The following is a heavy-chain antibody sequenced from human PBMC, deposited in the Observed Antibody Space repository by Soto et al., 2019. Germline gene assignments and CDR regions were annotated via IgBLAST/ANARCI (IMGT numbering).Heavy chain of an antibody. CDR2: ISANSGNT. CDR3: ARDYYDSSGYYYVFSYFDY. CDR1: GYTFTGYY. J-gene: IGHJ4*01. V-gene: IGHV1-18*04. Sequence: ASVKVSCKASGYTFTGYYMHWVRQAPGQGLEWMGWISANSGNTNYAQKLQGRVTMTTDTSTSTAYMELRSLRSDDTAVYYCARDYYDSSGYYYVFSYFDYSGQGTLVTVSS. D-gene: IGHD3-22*01.